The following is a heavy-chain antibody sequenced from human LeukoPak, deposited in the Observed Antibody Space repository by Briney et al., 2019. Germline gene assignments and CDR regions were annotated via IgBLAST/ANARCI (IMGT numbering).Heavy chain of an antibody. Sequence: GESLKISCKGSGYSFTSYLIGWVRQMPGKGLEWMGIIYPGDSDTRYSPSFQGQVTISADKSISTAYLQWSSLKASDTAMYYCARLPKDIVVVVAATHWGQGTLVTVSS. J-gene: IGHJ4*02. D-gene: IGHD2-15*01. CDR3: ARLPKDIVVVVAATH. CDR1: GYSFTSYL. V-gene: IGHV5-51*01. CDR2: IYPGDSDT.